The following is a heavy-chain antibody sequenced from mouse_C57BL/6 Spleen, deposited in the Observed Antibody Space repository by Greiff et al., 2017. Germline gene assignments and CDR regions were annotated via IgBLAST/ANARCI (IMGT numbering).Heavy chain of an antibody. D-gene: IGHD1-1*01. Sequence: QVTLKVSGPGILQPSQTLSLTCSSSGFSLSTFGMGVGWIRQPSGKGLEWLAHIWWDDDKYYNPALKSRLTISKDTSKNQVFLKIANVDTADTATYYCARMRYYGSSWYFDVWGTGTTVTVSS. CDR3: ARMRYYGSSWYFDV. CDR2: IWWDDDK. V-gene: IGHV8-8*01. CDR1: GFSLSTFGMG. J-gene: IGHJ1*03.